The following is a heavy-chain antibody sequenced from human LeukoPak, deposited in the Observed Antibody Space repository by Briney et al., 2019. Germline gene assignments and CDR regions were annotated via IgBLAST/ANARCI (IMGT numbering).Heavy chain of an antibody. CDR2: INHSGST. CDR1: GGSFSGYY. Sequence: SETLSLTCAVYGGSFSGYYWSWIRQPPGKGLEWIGEINHSGSTNYNPSLKSRVTISVDTSKNQFSLKLSSVTAADTAVYYCARSTGPNGPSDYWGQGTLVTVSS. D-gene: IGHD2-2*01. CDR3: ARSTGPNGPSDY. V-gene: IGHV4-34*01. J-gene: IGHJ4*02.